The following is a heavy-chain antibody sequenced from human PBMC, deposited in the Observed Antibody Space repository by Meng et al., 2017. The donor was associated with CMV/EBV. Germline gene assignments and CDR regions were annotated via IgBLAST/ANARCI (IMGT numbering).Heavy chain of an antibody. D-gene: IGHD3-3*01. CDR1: GFTVSSYY. CDR3: ARGFGASDFWRGYTTYYYYYYGMDV. J-gene: IGHJ6*02. V-gene: IGHV4-34*01. Sequence: AGSLTLSCAASGFTVSSYYMSWVRQPPGKGLEWIGEINHSGSTNYNPSLKSRVTVSVDTSKNQFSLKLSSVTAADTAVYYCARGFGASDFWRGYTTYYYYYYGMDVWGQGTTVTVSS. CDR2: INHSGST.